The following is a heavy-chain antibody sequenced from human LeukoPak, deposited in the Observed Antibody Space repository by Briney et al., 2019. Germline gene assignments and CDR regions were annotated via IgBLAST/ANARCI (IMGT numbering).Heavy chain of an antibody. Sequence: GASVKVSCKTAGYTFTTYHINWVRQATGQGLEWLGWMNPYSGDRGYAQKVQGRLSITSDTSISTAYMELSSLRSADTAVSFCARTTSLTASGYASWGQGTLVTVSS. J-gene: IGHJ5*02. D-gene: IGHD4-17*01. CDR2: MNPYSGDR. CDR3: ARTTSLTASGYAS. V-gene: IGHV1-8*03. CDR1: GYTFTTYH.